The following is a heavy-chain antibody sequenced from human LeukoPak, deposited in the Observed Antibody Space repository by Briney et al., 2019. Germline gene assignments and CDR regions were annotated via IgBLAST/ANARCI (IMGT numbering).Heavy chain of an antibody. CDR2: IYYSGST. Sequence: SETLSLTCTVSGGSISSYYWSWIRQPPGKGLEWIGYIYYSGSTNYNPSLKSRVTISVDTSKNQFSLKLSSVTAADTAVYYCARDRHTGEYSYGSFDYWGQGTLVTVSS. V-gene: IGHV4-59*01. D-gene: IGHD5-18*01. J-gene: IGHJ4*02. CDR3: ARDRHTGEYSYGSFDY. CDR1: GGSISSYY.